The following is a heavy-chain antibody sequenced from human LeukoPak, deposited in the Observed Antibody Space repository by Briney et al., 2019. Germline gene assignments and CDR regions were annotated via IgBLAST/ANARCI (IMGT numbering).Heavy chain of an antibody. Sequence: GGSLRLSCAASGFKLSSFWMSWVRQAPGKGLEWVAKIKEDGSEKYYVDSVKGRFTISRDNSKNTLYLQMNSLRAEDTAVYYCAKDLLGGSRWGQGTLVTVSS. D-gene: IGHD6-13*01. J-gene: IGHJ4*02. CDR1: GFKLSSFW. CDR3: AKDLLGGSR. CDR2: IKEDGSEK. V-gene: IGHV3-7*01.